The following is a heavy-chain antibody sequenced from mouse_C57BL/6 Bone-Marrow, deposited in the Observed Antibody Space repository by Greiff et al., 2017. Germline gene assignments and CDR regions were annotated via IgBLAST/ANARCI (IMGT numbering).Heavy chain of an antibody. CDR3: ARPRFITTVVSNFDV. Sequence: VQLKESGGDLVKPGGSLKLSCAASGFTFSSYGLSWVRQTPDKRLEWVATISSGGSYTYYPDSVKGRFTISRDNAKNTLYLQMSSLKSEDTAMYYCARPRFITTVVSNFDVWGTGTTVTVSS. V-gene: IGHV5-6*01. CDR1: GFTFSSYG. D-gene: IGHD1-1*01. CDR2: ISSGGSYT. J-gene: IGHJ1*03.